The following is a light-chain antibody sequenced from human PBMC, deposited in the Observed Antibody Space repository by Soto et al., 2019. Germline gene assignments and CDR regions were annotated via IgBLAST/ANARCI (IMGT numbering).Light chain of an antibody. V-gene: IGKV3-11*01. CDR1: QSVSSY. J-gene: IGKJ5*01. Sequence: EIVLTQSPATLSLSPGERATLSCRASQSVSSYLAWYQQKPGQAPRLLIYDASNRATGIPARFSVSGSGTDFTLAISRLEPEDFAVYYCQQRSNWPPTTFGQGTRLEIK. CDR2: DAS. CDR3: QQRSNWPPTT.